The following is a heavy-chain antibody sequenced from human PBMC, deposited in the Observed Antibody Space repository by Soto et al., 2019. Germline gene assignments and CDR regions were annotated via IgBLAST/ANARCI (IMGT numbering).Heavy chain of an antibody. CDR3: AHYTIGDCFSTSCSRAFDV. Sequence: QITLKESGPTLVKPTQTLTLTCTFSGFSLSTNGVGVGWIRQPPGKALEWLAFIYWDDDKRYSPSLKSRLTITKDTSKNQVVLTMTNMDPVDTATYYCAHYTIGDCFSTSCSRAFDVWGQGTMVTVSS. V-gene: IGHV2-5*02. J-gene: IGHJ3*01. CDR2: IYWDDDK. CDR1: GFSLSTNGVG. D-gene: IGHD2-2*01.